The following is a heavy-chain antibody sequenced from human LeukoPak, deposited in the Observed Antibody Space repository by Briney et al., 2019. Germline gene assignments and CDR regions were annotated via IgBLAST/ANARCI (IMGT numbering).Heavy chain of an antibody. D-gene: IGHD2-15*01. Sequence: GGSLRLSCAASGFSLSDFGIHWVRQAPGKGLEWVAVIWHDGSFKHFADSVKGRFTISRDNSKNMVYLQMNSLRVEDTAVYYCARDKKIAVVLDHWGKGTLVTVSS. J-gene: IGHJ4*02. CDR2: IWHDGSFK. CDR1: GFSLSDFG. CDR3: ARDKKIAVVLDH. V-gene: IGHV3-33*01.